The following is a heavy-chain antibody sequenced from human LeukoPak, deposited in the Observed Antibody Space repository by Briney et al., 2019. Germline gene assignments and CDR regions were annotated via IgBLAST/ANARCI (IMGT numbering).Heavy chain of an antibody. Sequence: GASVKVSRKASGYTFTSYYMHWVRQAPGQGLEWMGIINPSGGSTSYAQKFQGRVTMTRDTSTSTVYMELSSLRSEDTAVYYCARENLFVDTAMAVDYWGQGTLVTVSS. J-gene: IGHJ4*02. CDR2: INPSGGST. V-gene: IGHV1-46*01. D-gene: IGHD5-18*01. CDR1: GYTFTSYY. CDR3: ARENLFVDTAMAVDY.